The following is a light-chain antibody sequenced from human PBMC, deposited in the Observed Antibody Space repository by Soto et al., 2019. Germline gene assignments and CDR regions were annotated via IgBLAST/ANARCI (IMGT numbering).Light chain of an antibody. J-gene: IGLJ2*01. Sequence: QAVVTQPPSVSAAPGQKVTISCSGSSSNIGNNYVFWYQQLPGTAPKLLIYDNDKRPSGIPDRFSGSKSGTSATLGITGLQTGEDADYYFATWDRSLSVGVFGGGTKLTVL. CDR2: DND. CDR3: ATWDRSLSVGV. V-gene: IGLV1-51*01. CDR1: SSNIGNNY.